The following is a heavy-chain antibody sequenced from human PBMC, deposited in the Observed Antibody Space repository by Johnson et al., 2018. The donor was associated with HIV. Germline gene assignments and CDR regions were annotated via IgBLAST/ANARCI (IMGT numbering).Heavy chain of an antibody. J-gene: IGHJ3*02. V-gene: IGHV3-30*18. D-gene: IGHD6-13*01. CDR3: AKELAADGVDAFDI. CDR1: GFTFDDYG. CDR2: ISYDGSNK. Sequence: QVQLVESGGGVVRPGGSLRLSCAASGFTFDDYGMSWIRQAPGTGLEWVAVISYDGSNKYYADSVKGRFTISRDNSKNTLYLQMNSLRVEDTAVYYCAKELAADGVDAFDIWGQGTMVTVSS.